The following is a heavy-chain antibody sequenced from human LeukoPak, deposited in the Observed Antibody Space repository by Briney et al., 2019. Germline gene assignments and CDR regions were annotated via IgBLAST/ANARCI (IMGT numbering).Heavy chain of an antibody. V-gene: IGHV1-8*01. J-gene: IGHJ5*02. CDR2: MNPNNGNT. Sequence: ASVKVSCKASGNTFTSYDINWVRQATGQGLEWMGWMNPNNGNTGYVKQFQGRVTMTRNTSISTAYMELSNLRSEDTAVYYCARGLGYYFGSGNYYRWFDPWGQGTLVTVSS. D-gene: IGHD3-10*01. CDR1: GNTFTSYD. CDR3: ARGLGYYFGSGNYYRWFDP.